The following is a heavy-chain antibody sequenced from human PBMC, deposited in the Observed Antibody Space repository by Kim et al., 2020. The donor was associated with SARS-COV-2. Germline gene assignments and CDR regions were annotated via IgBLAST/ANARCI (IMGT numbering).Heavy chain of an antibody. J-gene: IGHJ4*02. Sequence: TNYAPKLQGRVTMTTDTSTSTAYMELRRLRSDDTAVYYCARGYSSGWYYLYWGQGTLVTVSS. D-gene: IGHD6-19*01. CDR2: T. V-gene: IGHV1-18*01. CDR3: ARGYSSGWYYLY.